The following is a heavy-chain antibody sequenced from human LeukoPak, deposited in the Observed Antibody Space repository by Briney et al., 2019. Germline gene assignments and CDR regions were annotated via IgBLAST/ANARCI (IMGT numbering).Heavy chain of an antibody. J-gene: IGHJ1*01. CDR1: GFTVSSNY. CDR2: ISGSGDNT. V-gene: IGHV3-23*01. CDR3: AKNDYGDYAHAEYFQH. Sequence: TGGPLRLSCVTSGFTVSSNYMSWVRQAPGKGLEWVSSISGSGDNTYYADSVKGRFTISRDNSKNTLYLQMNSLRAEDTAVYYCAKNDYGDYAHAEYFQHWGQGTLVTVSS. D-gene: IGHD4-17*01.